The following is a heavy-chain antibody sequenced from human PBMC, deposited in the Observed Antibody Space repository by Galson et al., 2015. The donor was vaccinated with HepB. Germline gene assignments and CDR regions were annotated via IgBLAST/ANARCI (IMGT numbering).Heavy chain of an antibody. V-gene: IGHV3-30*18. D-gene: IGHD5-12*01. J-gene: IGHJ6*02. CDR1: GFTFSGYG. Sequence: SLRLSCAASGFTFSGYGMHWVRQAPGKGLEWVAVISYDGSNKDYADSVKGRFTISRDNSKNTLYVQMNSLRAEDTAVYYCAKDSSGYDYSYYGMDVWGQGTTVTVSS. CDR3: AKDSSGYDYSYYGMDV. CDR2: ISYDGSNK.